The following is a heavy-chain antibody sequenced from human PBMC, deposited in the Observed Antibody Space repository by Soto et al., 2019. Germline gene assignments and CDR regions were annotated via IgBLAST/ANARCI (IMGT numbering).Heavy chain of an antibody. CDR3: TRNQVKADY. V-gene: IGHV3-7*01. CDR2: IKEDGSEQ. CDR1: GFTFSSYW. J-gene: IGHJ4*02. D-gene: IGHD3-22*01. Sequence: EVQLVESGGGLVQPGGSLRLSCAASGFTFSSYWMTLVRQAPGKGLEWVAKIKEDGSEQNYVDSVKGRFTISRDNAKSSLYLQMNSLSVDDTAIYYCTRNQVKADYWGQGTLVTVSS.